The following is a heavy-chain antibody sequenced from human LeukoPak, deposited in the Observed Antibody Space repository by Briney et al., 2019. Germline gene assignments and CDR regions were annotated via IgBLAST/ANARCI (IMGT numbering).Heavy chain of an antibody. CDR2: IIPIFGTA. D-gene: IGHD6-13*01. Sequence: SVKVSCKASGGTFSSYAISWVRQAPGQGLEWMGGIIPIFGTADYAQKFQGRVTITTDESTSTDYMELSSLKSEDTTVYYCARMGQQLANHYYYYYTDVWGKGTTVTVSS. V-gene: IGHV1-69*05. J-gene: IGHJ6*03. CDR1: GGTFSSYA. CDR3: ARMGQQLANHYYYYYTDV.